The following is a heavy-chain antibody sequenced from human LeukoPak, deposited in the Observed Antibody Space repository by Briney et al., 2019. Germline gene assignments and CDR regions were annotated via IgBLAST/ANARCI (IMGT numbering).Heavy chain of an antibody. V-gene: IGHV1-2*02. D-gene: IGHD2-15*01. J-gene: IGHJ4*02. CDR1: GYTFTGYY. Sequence: ASVKVSCKASGYTFTGYYMHWVRQAPGQGLEWMGWINPNSGGTNYAQKLQGRVTMTTDTSTSTAYMELRSLRSDDTAVYYCARDTAGGSSDFDYWGQGTLVTVSS. CDR3: ARDTAGGSSDFDY. CDR2: INPNSGGT.